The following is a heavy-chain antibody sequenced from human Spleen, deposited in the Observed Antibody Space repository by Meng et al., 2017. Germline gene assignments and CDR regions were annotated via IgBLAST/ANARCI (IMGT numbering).Heavy chain of an antibody. V-gene: IGHV3-49*03. D-gene: IGHD6-13*01. CDR3: ARDLGAAAARGFDAFDI. Sequence: GESLKISCTASGFTFGDYAMSWFRQAPGKGLEWVGFIRSKAYGGTTEYAASVKGRFTISRDNSKNTLYLQMNSLRAEDTAVYYCARDLGAAAARGFDAFDICGQGTMVIVS. J-gene: IGHJ3*02. CDR1: GFTFGDYA. CDR2: IRSKAYGGTT.